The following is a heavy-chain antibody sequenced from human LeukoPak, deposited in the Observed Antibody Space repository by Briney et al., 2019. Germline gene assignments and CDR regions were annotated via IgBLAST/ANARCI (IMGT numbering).Heavy chain of an antibody. D-gene: IGHD2-2*01. CDR3: TGAYTQLGFDP. V-gene: IGHV3-49*03. CDR1: GFTFGDYA. J-gene: IGHJ5*02. Sequence: GGSLRLSCTASGFTFGDYAMSWFRQAPGKGLEWVGGIRSKAYGGTSEYAASLKGKFTISRDDSTTIAYLQMNRLKTEDTAVYYCTGAYTQLGFDPWGQGTLVSVPS. CDR2: IRSKAYGGTS.